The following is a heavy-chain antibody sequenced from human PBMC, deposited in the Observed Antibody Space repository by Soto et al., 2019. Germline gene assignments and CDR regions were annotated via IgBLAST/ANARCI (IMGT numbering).Heavy chain of an antibody. V-gene: IGHV4-4*02. J-gene: IGHJ3*02. CDR2: IYHSGST. D-gene: IGHD4-17*01. CDR1: SGSISSSNW. CDR3: ASTTTVTTKGAFDI. Sequence: SETLSLTCAVSSGSISSSNWWSWVRQPPGKGLEWIGEIYHSGSTNYNPSLKSRVTISVDKSKNQFSLKLSSVTAADTAVYYCASTTTVTTKGAFDIWGQGTMVTVSS.